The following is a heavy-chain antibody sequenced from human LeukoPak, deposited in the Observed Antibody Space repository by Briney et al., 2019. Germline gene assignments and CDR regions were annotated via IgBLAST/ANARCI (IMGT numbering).Heavy chain of an antibody. Sequence: ASVKVSCKASGYTFTSYYMHWVRQAPGKGLEWVAIIKQDGSEKYYVDSVKGRFTISRDNAKNSLYLQMNSLRAEDTAVYYCASKWGPKYSDYNYTDYWGQGTLVTVSS. CDR3: ASKWGPKYSDYNYTDY. D-gene: IGHD5-12*01. CDR1: GYTFTSYY. V-gene: IGHV3-7*02. J-gene: IGHJ4*02. CDR2: IKQDGSEK.